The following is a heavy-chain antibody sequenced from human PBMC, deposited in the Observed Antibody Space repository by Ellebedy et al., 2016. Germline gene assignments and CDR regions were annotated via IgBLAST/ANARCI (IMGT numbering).Heavy chain of an antibody. CDR1: GDAFSTYA. V-gene: IGHV1-69*13. D-gene: IGHD1-26*01. Sequence: ASVKVSCKASGDAFSTYAISWVRQAPGQGLERMGRIIPVFGTSNYAQRFHGRVTITADESTSTAYMELSSLRYEDTAVYYCTIGAPEGLFEGGYWGQGTLVTVSS. CDR2: IIPVFGTS. CDR3: TIGAPEGLFEGGY. J-gene: IGHJ4*02.